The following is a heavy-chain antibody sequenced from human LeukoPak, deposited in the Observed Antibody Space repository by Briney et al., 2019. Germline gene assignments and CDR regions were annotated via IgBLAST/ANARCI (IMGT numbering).Heavy chain of an antibody. D-gene: IGHD3-22*01. Sequence: ASVKVSCKASGYTFTGYYMHWVRQAPGQGLEWMGWINPNSGGTNYAQKFQGRVTMTRDTSISTAYMELSRLRSDDTAVYYCARVDDSSGHYSAAEYFQHWGQGTLVTVSS. CDR2: INPNSGGT. J-gene: IGHJ1*01. CDR3: ARVDDSSGHYSAAEYFQH. V-gene: IGHV1-2*02. CDR1: GYTFTGYY.